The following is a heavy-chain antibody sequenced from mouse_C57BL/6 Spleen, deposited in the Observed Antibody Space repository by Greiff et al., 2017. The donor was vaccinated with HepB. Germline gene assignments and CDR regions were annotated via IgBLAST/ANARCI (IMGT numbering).Heavy chain of an antibody. V-gene: IGHV1-54*01. CDR3: ARSGANRDYFDY. D-gene: IGHD4-1*01. Sequence: VQLVESGAELVRPGTSVKVSCKASGYAFTNYLIEWVKQRPGQGLEWIGVINPGSGGTNYNEKFKGKATLTADKSSSTAYMQLSSLTSEDSAVYFCARSGANRDYFDYWGQGTTLTVSS. J-gene: IGHJ2*01. CDR1: GYAFTNYL. CDR2: INPGSGGT.